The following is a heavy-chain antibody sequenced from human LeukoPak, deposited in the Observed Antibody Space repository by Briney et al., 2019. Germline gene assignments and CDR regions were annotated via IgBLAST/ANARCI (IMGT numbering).Heavy chain of an antibody. D-gene: IGHD1-1*01. CDR1: GFTFSSYA. J-gene: IGHJ6*02. Sequence: GGSLRLSRAASGFTFSSYAMSWVRQAPGKGLEWVSAISGSGGSTYYADSVKGRFTISRDNSKNTLYLQMNSLRAEDTAVYYCAKGLEPPYYYYGMDVWGQGTTVTVSS. CDR2: ISGSGGST. CDR3: AKGLEPPYYYYGMDV. V-gene: IGHV3-23*01.